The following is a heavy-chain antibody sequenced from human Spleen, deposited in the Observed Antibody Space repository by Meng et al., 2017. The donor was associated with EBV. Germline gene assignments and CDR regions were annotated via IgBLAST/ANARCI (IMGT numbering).Heavy chain of an antibody. Sequence: SCLWLVKPSRSLSTTSAVSGDCCGSDCCCWTWIPQHPGKDLEWIGYISYTGNTDYNPSLKSRVTMSVDTYGNRFSLNLSSVTAADTAVYDCARDSPVSHFDFWGQGTLVTVSS. J-gene: IGHJ4*02. CDR1: GDCCGSDCCC. CDR2: ISYTGNT. D-gene: IGHD3-22*01. V-gene: IGHV4-30-4*01. CDR3: ARDSPVSHFDF.